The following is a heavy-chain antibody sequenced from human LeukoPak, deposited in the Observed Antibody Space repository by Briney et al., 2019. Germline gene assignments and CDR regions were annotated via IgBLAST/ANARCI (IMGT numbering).Heavy chain of an antibody. CDR2: IDSDGSRT. V-gene: IGHV3-74*01. CDR3: ARGGDYSWEAVPW. Sequence: GGSLRLSCAASGFTFSSYWMYWVRQAPGKGLVWVSRIDSDGSRTSYADSVKGRFTISRDNAKNTLYLQMNSLRAEDTAVYYCARGGDYSWEAVPWWGQGTLVTVSS. CDR1: GFTFSSYW. D-gene: IGHD4-17*01. J-gene: IGHJ4*02.